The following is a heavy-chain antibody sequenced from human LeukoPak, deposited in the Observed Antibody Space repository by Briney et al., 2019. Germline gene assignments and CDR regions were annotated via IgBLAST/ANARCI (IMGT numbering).Heavy chain of an antibody. CDR1: GFTFSDYY. Sequence: GGSLRLSCAPSGFTFSDYYMSWIRQPPGKGLEWVSYISSSSSYTNYADSVKGRFTISRDNAKNSLYLQMNSLRAEDTAVYYCARDCEYDSSGYFHDYWGQGTLVTVSS. V-gene: IGHV3-11*05. CDR3: ARDCEYDSSGYFHDY. CDR2: ISSSSSYT. D-gene: IGHD3-22*01. J-gene: IGHJ4*02.